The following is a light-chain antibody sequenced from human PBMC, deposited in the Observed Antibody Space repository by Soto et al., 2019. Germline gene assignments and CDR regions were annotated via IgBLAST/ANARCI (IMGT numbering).Light chain of an antibody. CDR1: SSDVGGFNY. V-gene: IGLV2-14*01. Sequence: QSVLTQPASVSGSPGQSITISCTGTSSDVGGFNYVSWYQQYPGKAPKLLIYDVTNRPSGVSNRFSGSKSGNTASLTISGLQAEDEADYYCSSFTSINTVVFGGGTRSPS. J-gene: IGLJ3*02. CDR3: SSFTSINTVV. CDR2: DVT.